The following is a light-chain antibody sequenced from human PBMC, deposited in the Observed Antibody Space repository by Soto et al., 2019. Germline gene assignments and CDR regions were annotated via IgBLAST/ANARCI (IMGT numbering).Light chain of an antibody. Sequence: EKVMTQSPATLSLSPGERATLSCRASENIKNRLAWYQQKPGQGPRLLIYDAFTRATDIPARFSGSASGTEFTLTISSLQSEDSAFYYCQQYDDWPLTLGGGTKVEIK. CDR3: QQYDDWPLT. CDR2: DAF. CDR1: ENIKNR. V-gene: IGKV3-15*01. J-gene: IGKJ4*01.